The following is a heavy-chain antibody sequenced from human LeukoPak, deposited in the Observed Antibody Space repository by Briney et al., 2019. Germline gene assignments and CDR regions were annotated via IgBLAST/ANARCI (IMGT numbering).Heavy chain of an antibody. V-gene: IGHV3-7*01. CDR3: ARFEGSYMDV. CDR2: THQYGGEN. CDR1: GFTFSSYS. J-gene: IGHJ6*03. Sequence: GGSLRLSCAASGFTFSSYSMSWVRQAPGKGLEWVASTHQYGGENHYADSVKGRFTISRDNAKNSLYLQMNSLRAEDTAVYYCARFEGSYMDVWGKGTTVTISS. D-gene: IGHD3-10*01.